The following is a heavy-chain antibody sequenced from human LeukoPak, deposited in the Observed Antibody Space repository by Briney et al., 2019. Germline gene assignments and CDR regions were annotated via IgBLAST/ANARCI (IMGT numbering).Heavy chain of an antibody. J-gene: IGHJ4*02. CDR2: ISTDGSST. CDR3: TGGSIGVAGTRNSLDS. V-gene: IGHV3-74*01. CDR1: GFTFSSHW. D-gene: IGHD6-19*01. Sequence: GGSLRLSRAASGFTFSSHWMHWVRQAPGKGLMWVSRISTDGSSTKYAESVKGRFAISRDNAKNTLHLQMNSLRAEDTAVYYCTGGSIGVAGTRNSLDSWGQGILVTVSS.